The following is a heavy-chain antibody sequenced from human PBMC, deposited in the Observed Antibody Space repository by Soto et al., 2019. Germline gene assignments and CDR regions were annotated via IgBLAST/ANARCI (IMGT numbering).Heavy chain of an antibody. CDR3: ARIGVSSGHESPDFDS. Sequence: ASVKVSCKASGYTFNFYGITWVRQAPGQGLEWMGWISGFNGNTNYAADLQGRVTMTTDTSTSTAYMELRGLRSDDAAVYYCARIGVSSGHESPDFDSWGQGTLVTVSS. CDR2: ISGFNGNT. CDR1: GYTFNFYG. D-gene: IGHD3-16*01. V-gene: IGHV1-18*01. J-gene: IGHJ4*02.